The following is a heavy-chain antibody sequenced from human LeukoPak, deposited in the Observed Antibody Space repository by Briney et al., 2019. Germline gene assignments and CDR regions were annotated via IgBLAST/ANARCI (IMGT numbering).Heavy chain of an antibody. J-gene: IGHJ6*03. CDR2: ISAYNGNT. V-gene: IGHV1-18*04. CDR1: GYTFTGYY. CDR3: ARDSDIVVVVAATYMDV. Sequence: ASVKVSCKASGYTFTGYYMHWVRQAPGQGLEGMGWISAYNGNTNYAQKLQGRVTMTTDTSTSTAYMELRGLRSDDTAVYYCARDSDIVVVVAATYMDVWGKGTTVTVSS. D-gene: IGHD2-15*01.